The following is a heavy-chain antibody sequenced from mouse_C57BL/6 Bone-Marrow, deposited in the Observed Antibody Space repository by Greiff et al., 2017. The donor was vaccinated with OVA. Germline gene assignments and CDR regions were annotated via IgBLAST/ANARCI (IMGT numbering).Heavy chain of an antibody. CDR2: IDPSDSGT. CDR3: ASSGGGYDYGRFAY. CDR1: GYTFTSYW. J-gene: IGHJ3*01. Sequence: QVQLQQPGAELVRPGSSVKLSCKASGYTFTSYWMHWVKQRPIQGLEWIGNIDPSDSGTHYNQKFKDKATLTVDKSSSTAYMHLSSLTSEDSAVYDCASSGGGYDYGRFAYWGQGTLVTVSA. D-gene: IGHD2-4*01. V-gene: IGHV1-52*01.